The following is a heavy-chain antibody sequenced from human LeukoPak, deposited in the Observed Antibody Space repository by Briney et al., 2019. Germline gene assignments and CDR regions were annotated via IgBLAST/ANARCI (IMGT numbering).Heavy chain of an antibody. CDR2: ICPGDSDT. CDR1: GYIFTNNW. CDR3: ARQTRDGSGSRGYSFDF. J-gene: IGHJ4*02. D-gene: IGHD3-10*01. Sequence: GESLKISCKGSGYIFTNNWIGWVRQMPGKGLEWMGIICPGDSDTRYSPSFEGQVTISADKSISTAYLQWSSLKASDTAMYYCARQTRDGSGSRGYSFDFWGLGALVTVSS. V-gene: IGHV5-51*01.